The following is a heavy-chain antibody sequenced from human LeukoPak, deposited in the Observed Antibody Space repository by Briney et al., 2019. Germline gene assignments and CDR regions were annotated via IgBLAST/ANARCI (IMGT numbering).Heavy chain of an antibody. CDR3: ARDLPPYYYGSGSSLDY. Sequence: ASVKVSCKASGYTFTSYDINWVRQATGQGLEWMGWMNPNSGNTGYAQKFQGRVTMTRNTSISTAYMELSSLRSDDTAVYYCARDLPPYYYGSGSSLDYWGQGTLVTVSS. D-gene: IGHD3-10*01. J-gene: IGHJ4*02. CDR1: GYTFTSYD. V-gene: IGHV1-8*01. CDR2: MNPNSGNT.